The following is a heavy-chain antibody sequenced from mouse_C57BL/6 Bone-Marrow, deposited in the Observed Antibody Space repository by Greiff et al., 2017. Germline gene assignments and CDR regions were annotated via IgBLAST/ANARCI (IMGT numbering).Heavy chain of an antibody. Sequence: EVQLQESGGDLVKPGGSLKLSCAASGFTFSSYGMSWVRQTPDKRLEWVATISSGGSYTYYPDSVKGRFTISRDNAKNTLYLQMSSLKSEDTAMYYCAILLTGHFDYWGQGTTLTVSS. CDR2: ISSGGSYT. CDR3: AILLTGHFDY. V-gene: IGHV5-6*01. D-gene: IGHD4-1*01. J-gene: IGHJ2*01. CDR1: GFTFSSYG.